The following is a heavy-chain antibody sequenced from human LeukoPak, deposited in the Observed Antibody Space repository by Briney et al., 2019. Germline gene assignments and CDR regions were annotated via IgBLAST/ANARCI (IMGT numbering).Heavy chain of an antibody. CDR3: ARVDPFPGGDDPNYYYYYGMDV. V-gene: IGHV1-18*01. J-gene: IGHJ6*02. CDR1: GYTFTSYG. Sequence: ASVKVSCKASGYTFTSYGISWVRQAPGQGLEWMGWISAYNGNANYAQKLQGRVTMTTDTSTSTAYMELRSLRSDDTAVYYCARVDPFPGGDDPNYYYYYGMDVWGQGTTVTVSS. D-gene: IGHD4-17*01. CDR2: ISAYNGNA.